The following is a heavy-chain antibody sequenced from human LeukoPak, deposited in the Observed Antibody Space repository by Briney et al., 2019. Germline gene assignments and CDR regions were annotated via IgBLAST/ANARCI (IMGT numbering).Heavy chain of an antibody. D-gene: IGHD5-24*01. CDR1: GFAFSSHE. CDR2: IISSASTI. J-gene: IGHJ3*01. Sequence: GGSLRLSCAASGFAFSSHEMNWVRQAPGKGVEGGSYIISSASTIYYADSVKARFTIPSDNAQNSLYLQMNSLRADDTAAYYCARDGADDYNYHAHDFWGQGTMVTVSS. V-gene: IGHV3-48*03. CDR3: ARDGADDYNYHAHDF.